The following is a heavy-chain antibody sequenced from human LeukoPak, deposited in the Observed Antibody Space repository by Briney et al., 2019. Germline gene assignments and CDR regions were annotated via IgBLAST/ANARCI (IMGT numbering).Heavy chain of an antibody. CDR1: GGSLSSYY. J-gene: IGHJ5*02. V-gene: IGHV4-59*01. CDR3: ARGPLWFGELFHTWFDP. D-gene: IGHD3-10*01. Sequence: SETLSLTCTVSGGSLSSYYWSWIRPPPGKGLEWIGYIYYSGSTNYNPSLKSRVTISVDTSKNQFSLKLSSVTAADTAVYYCARGPLWFGELFHTWFDPWGQGTLVTVSS. CDR2: IYYSGST.